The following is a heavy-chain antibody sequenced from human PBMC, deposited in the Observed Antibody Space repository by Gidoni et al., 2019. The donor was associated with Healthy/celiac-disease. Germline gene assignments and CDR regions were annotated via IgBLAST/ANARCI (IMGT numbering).Heavy chain of an antibody. J-gene: IGHJ4*02. CDR1: GYTFTSYA. V-gene: IGHV1-3*01. D-gene: IGHD1-26*01. CDR3: ARDGGSYLYYFDY. Sequence: QVQLVQSGAEVKKPGASVKVYCKASGYTFTSYAMHWVRQAPGQRLEWMGWINAGHGNTKYSQKFQGRVTITRDPSASTAYMELSSLRSEDTAVYYCARDGGSYLYYFDYWGQGTLVTVSS. CDR2: INAGHGNT.